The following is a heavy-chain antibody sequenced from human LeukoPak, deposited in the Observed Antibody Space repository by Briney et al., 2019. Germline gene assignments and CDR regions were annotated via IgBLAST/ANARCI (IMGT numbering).Heavy chain of an antibody. V-gene: IGHV3-7*01. J-gene: IGHJ1*01. CDR3: ATLDSTTSVF. Sequence: GGSLRLSCVASEFRFGRDWISWVRQAPGKGLEWVACIKQDGSEEYYVGSVRGRFTVSVDNVKNSRDLQMNSLRAEETARHYCATLDSTTSVFWGRGTAVTVSS. D-gene: IGHD2-2*01. CDR2: IKQDGSEE. CDR1: EFRFGRDW.